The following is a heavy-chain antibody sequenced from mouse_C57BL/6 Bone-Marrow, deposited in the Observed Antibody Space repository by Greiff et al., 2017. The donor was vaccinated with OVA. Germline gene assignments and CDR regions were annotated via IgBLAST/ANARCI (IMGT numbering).Heavy chain of an antibody. V-gene: IGHV10-1*01. D-gene: IGHD2-2*01. CDR3: ARLGGGYAKDYYAMDY. CDR2: IRRKSNNYAT. Sequence: EVKLVESGGGLVQPKGSLKLSCAASGFGFNTYAMNWVRQAPGKGLEWVARIRRKSNNYATYYADSVKDRFTISRADSESMLYLQMNKLKTEDTAMYYCARLGGGYAKDYYAMDYWGQGTSVTVSS. CDR1: GFGFNTYA. J-gene: IGHJ4*01.